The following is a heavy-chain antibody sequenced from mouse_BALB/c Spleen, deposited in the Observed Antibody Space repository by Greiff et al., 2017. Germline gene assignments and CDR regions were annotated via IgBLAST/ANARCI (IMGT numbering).Heavy chain of an antibody. CDR2: IDPANGNT. V-gene: IGHV14-3*02. Sequence: EVKLVESGAELVKPGASVKLSCTASGFNIKDTYMHWVKQRPEQGLEWIGRIDPANGNTKYDPKFQGKATITADTSSNTAYLQLSSLTSEDTAVYYCARHHFDYWGQGTTLTVSS. CDR3: ARHHFDY. J-gene: IGHJ2*01. CDR1: GFNIKDTY.